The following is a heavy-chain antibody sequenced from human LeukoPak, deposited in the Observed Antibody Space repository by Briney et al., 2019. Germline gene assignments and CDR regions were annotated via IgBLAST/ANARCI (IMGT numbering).Heavy chain of an antibody. D-gene: IGHD3-22*01. CDR3: ARDLSYYDSSGYPQNFQH. Sequence: GGSLRLSCAASGFTVSSNYMSWVRQAPGEGLEWVSVIYSGGSTYYADSVKGRFTISRDNSKNTLYLQMNSLRAEDTAVYYCARDLSYYDSSGYPQNFQHWGQGTLVTVSS. CDR2: IYSGGST. J-gene: IGHJ1*01. CDR1: GFTVSSNY. V-gene: IGHV3-66*01.